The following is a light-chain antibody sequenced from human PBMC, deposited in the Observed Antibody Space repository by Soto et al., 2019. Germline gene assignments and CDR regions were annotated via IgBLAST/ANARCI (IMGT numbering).Light chain of an antibody. V-gene: IGKV1-5*03. J-gene: IGKJ1*01. Sequence: DIQMTQSPSTLSASVGDGVTITCRASQSISSWLAWFQQKAGKAPKLLIYEASRLESGVPSRISGSGSGTEFTLTISSLQPDDFATYYCQQDTSYPWTFGQGTKVDIK. CDR2: EAS. CDR1: QSISSW. CDR3: QQDTSYPWT.